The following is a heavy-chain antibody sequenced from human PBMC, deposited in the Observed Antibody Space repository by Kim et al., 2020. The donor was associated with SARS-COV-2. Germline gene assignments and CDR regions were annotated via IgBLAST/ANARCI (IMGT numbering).Heavy chain of an antibody. CDR2: GRT. D-gene: IGHD6-13*01. J-gene: IGHJ4*02. V-gene: IGHV3-53*01. CDR3: ARARYSRDY. Sequence: GRTTCADPMKGGFTIARDNAKNTLYLQMNSLRAEDTAVYYCARARYSRDYWGQGTLVTVSS.